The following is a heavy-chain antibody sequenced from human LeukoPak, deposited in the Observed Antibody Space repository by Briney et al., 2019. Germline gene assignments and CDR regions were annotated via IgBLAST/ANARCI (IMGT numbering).Heavy chain of an antibody. Sequence: SETLSLTCTVSGGSISSYYWSWIRQPPGKGLEWIGYIYYSGSTSYNPSLKSRVTISVDTSKNQFSLKLSSVTAADTAVYYCARARTYYYDSSGYYFDYWGQGTLVTVSS. D-gene: IGHD3-22*01. J-gene: IGHJ4*02. CDR2: IYYSGST. CDR1: GGSISSYY. CDR3: ARARTYYYDSSGYYFDY. V-gene: IGHV4-59*12.